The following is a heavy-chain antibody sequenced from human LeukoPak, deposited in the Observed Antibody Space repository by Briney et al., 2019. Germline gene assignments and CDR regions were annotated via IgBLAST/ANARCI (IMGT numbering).Heavy chain of an antibody. CDR2: ISSSGTYT. Sequence: PVGSLRLPRAASGFTFLDYYVSWIRQAPGRGLEWISYISSSGTYTNYADSVKGRFTISRDNAKNSLYLQMNSLRAEDTAVYYCARDRSSAHDSPEYWGQRPLVTVSS. V-gene: IGHV3-11*05. CDR3: ARDRSSAHDSPEY. J-gene: IGHJ4*02. CDR1: GFTFLDYY. D-gene: IGHD5-12*01.